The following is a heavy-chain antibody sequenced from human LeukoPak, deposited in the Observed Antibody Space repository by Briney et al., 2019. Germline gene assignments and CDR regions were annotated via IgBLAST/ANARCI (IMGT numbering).Heavy chain of an antibody. J-gene: IGHJ4*02. Sequence: GGALRLSCGASGFTISSDAMTWVRQAPGQGLEWVSASYGSDTDYTDAVGARFTIYRADSKNTLYLKMNGLRVEDTAVYYCSKRRRRETGPFESWGQGTLVPVSP. V-gene: IGHV3-23*01. CDR3: SKRRRRETGPFES. CDR2: SYGSDT. D-gene: IGHD5-24*01. CDR1: GFTISSDA.